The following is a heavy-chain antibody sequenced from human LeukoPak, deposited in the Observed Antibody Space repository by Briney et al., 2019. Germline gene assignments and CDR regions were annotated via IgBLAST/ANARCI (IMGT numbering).Heavy chain of an antibody. J-gene: IGHJ3*02. V-gene: IGHV3-48*01. CDR3: ARDPYDTNAYGAFDI. CDR1: GFTFSSYS. CDR2: ISYSSSTI. Sequence: PGGSLRLSCAASGFTFSSYSMNWARQAPGKGLEWVSYISYSSSTIYYADSVKGRFTISRDNGKNSLYLQMNSLRAEDTAVYYCARDPYDTNAYGAFDIWGQGTMVTVSS. D-gene: IGHD3-16*01.